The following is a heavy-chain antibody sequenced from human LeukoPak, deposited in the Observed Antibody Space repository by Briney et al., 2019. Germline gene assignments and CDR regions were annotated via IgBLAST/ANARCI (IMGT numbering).Heavy chain of an antibody. CDR1: GFTLSSYW. D-gene: IGHD2-2*01. CDR2: IKQDGSEK. V-gene: IGHV3-7*01. CDR3: ARDDCSSISCYHNWFDP. J-gene: IGHJ5*02. Sequence: GGALRLSCAAPGFTLSSYWMSWVRQAPGKGVGWVANIKQDGSEKYYVDSVKGRFTISRDNAKNSLYLQMNSLRAEDTAVYYCARDDCSSISCYHNWFDPWGQGTLVTVSS.